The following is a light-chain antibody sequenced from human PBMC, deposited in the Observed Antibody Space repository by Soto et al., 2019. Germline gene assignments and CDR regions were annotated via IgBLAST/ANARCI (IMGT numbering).Light chain of an antibody. CDR2: RAS. J-gene: IGKJ1*01. V-gene: IGKV3-20*01. Sequence: EIVLTQSPGTLSLSPGEGATLSCRASQSISSTYLAWYQQKPSQAPRLLIYRASSRATGIPDRFSGSGSGTDFTLTISRLEPEDFAVYYCQHSGSSTWTFGQGTKVELK. CDR3: QHSGSSTWT. CDR1: QSISSTY.